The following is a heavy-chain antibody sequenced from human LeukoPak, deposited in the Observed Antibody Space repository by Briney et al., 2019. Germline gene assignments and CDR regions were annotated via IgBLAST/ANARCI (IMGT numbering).Heavy chain of an antibody. CDR1: GGSISSTTYC. Sequence: SETLSLTCTVSGGSISSTTYCWSWVRQPPGKGLEWIGCMYYSGSTYYSSSLKGRVTISLDTPKNQFSLRLNSVTASDTAVYYCVRHIAYHADLDYWSQGILVTVSS. CDR3: VRHIAYHADLDY. D-gene: IGHD2-21*01. J-gene: IGHJ4*02. V-gene: IGHV4-39*01. CDR2: MYYSGST.